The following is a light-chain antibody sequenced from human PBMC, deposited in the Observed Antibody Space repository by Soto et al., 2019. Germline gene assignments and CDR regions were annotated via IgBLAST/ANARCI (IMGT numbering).Light chain of an antibody. CDR3: QQVDSYPRS. CDR2: SAS. CDR1: QAIGSY. V-gene: IGKV1-9*01. Sequence: DIQMTQSPFSLSASVGDTVTITCRASQAIGSYFAWYQQRPGTAPKLLIYSASTLHSGVPSRFSGSGSGTDFTLTISSLQPEDFATYYCQQVDSYPRSFGVGTTVEI. J-gene: IGKJ3*01.